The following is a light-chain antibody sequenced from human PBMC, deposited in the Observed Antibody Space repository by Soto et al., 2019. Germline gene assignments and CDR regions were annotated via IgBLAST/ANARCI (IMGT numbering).Light chain of an antibody. Sequence: EIVLTQSPGTLSLSPGERATLSCRASQSVSNSYLAWYQQKPGPGPRLLIYGASSRATGIPDRFSGSGSGTDFTLTISRLEPEDFAVYYCQQYAGSPSTFGQGTKVEI. J-gene: IGKJ1*01. CDR3: QQYAGSPST. V-gene: IGKV3-20*01. CDR2: GAS. CDR1: QSVSNSY.